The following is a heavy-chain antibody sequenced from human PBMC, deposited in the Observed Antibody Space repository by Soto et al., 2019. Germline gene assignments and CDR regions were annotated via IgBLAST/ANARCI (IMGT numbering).Heavy chain of an antibody. CDR1: GFIFGDYA. V-gene: IGHV3-49*04. D-gene: IGHD2-15*01. Sequence: PGGSLRLCCTASGFIFGDYAMIWVRQAPGKGLVWVVFVRSKAYGGTTVYAASVKGRFTISRGDSKSIACLQMNGLKTEDTAVYYCTREHDIVAITGAFAIWGQGTMAPVSS. CDR3: TREHDIVAITGAFAI. CDR2: VRSKAYGGTT. J-gene: IGHJ3*02.